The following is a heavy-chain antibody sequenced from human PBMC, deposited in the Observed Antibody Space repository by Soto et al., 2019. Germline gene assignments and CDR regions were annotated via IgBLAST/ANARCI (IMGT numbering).Heavy chain of an antibody. V-gene: IGHV1-46*01. CDR3: ARESRYCSGGSCYFLPGIDY. CDR1: GYTFTSYY. D-gene: IGHD2-15*01. Sequence: GASVKVSCKASGYTFTSYYIHWVRQAPGQGLEWMGVINPSGGSTSYAQNFQGRVTMTRDTSTSTAYMELSSLRSEDTAVYYCARESRYCSGGSCYFLPGIDYWGQGTLVTVSS. CDR2: INPSGGST. J-gene: IGHJ4*02.